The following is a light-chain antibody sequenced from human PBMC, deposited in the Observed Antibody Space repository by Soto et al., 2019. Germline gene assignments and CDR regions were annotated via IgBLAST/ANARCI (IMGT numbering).Light chain of an antibody. CDR1: QSVSSSY. J-gene: IGKJ1*01. CDR2: GAS. Sequence: EIVLTQSPGTLSLSPGERATLSCRASQSVSSSYLAWYQQKPGQAPRLLIYGASSRATGIPDRFSGSEYGTDSTLTISRLEPEDFAVYYCNQYCSSPRTNFGHGSKG. CDR3: NQYCSSPRTN. V-gene: IGKV3-20*01.